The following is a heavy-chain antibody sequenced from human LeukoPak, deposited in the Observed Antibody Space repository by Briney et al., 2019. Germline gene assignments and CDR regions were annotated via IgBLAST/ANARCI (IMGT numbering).Heavy chain of an antibody. CDR2: IDPSESYT. CDR3: ARLGYSSSWNDAFDI. Sequence: GASLKTSSKGSGTSSTSYWISGGRPTSGKGLGWRGRIDPSESYTNYSPSFQGHVTISADKSISTAYLRWSSLKASDTAMYYCARLGYSSSWNDAFDIWGQGTMVTVSS. CDR1: GTSSTSYW. J-gene: IGHJ3*02. D-gene: IGHD6-13*01. V-gene: IGHV5-10-1*01.